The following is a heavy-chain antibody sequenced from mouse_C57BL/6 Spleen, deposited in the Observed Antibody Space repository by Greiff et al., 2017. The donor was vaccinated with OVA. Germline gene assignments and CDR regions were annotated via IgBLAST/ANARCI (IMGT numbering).Heavy chain of an antibody. Sequence: VQLQQSGAELVKPGASVKLSCKASGYTFTSYWMQWVKQRPGQGLEWIGEIDPSDSYTNYNQKFKGKATLTVDTSSSTAYMQLSSLTSEDSAVYYCARYDYGTRYYFDYWGQGTTLTVSS. J-gene: IGHJ2*01. V-gene: IGHV1-50*01. CDR3: ARYDYGTRYYFDY. D-gene: IGHD2-4*01. CDR2: IDPSDSYT. CDR1: GYTFTSYW.